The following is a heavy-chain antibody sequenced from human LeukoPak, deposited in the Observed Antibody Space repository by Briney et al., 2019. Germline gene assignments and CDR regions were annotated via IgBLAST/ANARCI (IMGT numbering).Heavy chain of an antibody. D-gene: IGHD6-25*01. CDR1: GYSVSTSW. V-gene: IGHV5-51*01. J-gene: IGHJ4*02. CDR3: GRRGSRSSGWLFDY. CDR2: IYPGDTTI. Sequence: GESLKISCEGSGYSVSTSWIGWVRQMPGKGLEWMGMIYPGDTTIKYSPSFQGQVTMSADKSISTAYLQWSSLKASDTAMYYCGRRGSRSSGWLFDYWGQGTLVTVSS.